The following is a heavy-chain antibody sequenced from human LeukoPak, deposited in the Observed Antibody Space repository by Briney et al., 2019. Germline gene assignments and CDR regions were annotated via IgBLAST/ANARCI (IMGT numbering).Heavy chain of an antibody. Sequence: ASVKVSCKASGGTFSSYAISWVRQAPGQGLEWMGWISAYNGNTNYAQKLQGRVTMTTDTSTSTAYMELRSLRSDDTAVYYCARVALLWFGELNSKYNWFDPWGQGTLVTVSS. D-gene: IGHD3-10*01. CDR3: ARVALLWFGELNSKYNWFDP. J-gene: IGHJ5*02. CDR1: GGTFSSYA. CDR2: ISAYNGNT. V-gene: IGHV1-18*01.